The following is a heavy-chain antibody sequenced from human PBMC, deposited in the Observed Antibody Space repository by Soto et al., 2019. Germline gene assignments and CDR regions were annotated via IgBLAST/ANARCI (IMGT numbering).Heavy chain of an antibody. J-gene: IGHJ4*02. CDR3: ARLYYYDSSGPY. D-gene: IGHD3-22*01. V-gene: IGHV3-48*03. CDR1: GFTFSSYE. Sequence: LRLSCAASGFTFSSYEMNWVRQAPGKGLEWVSYISSSGSTIYYADSVKGRFTISRDNAKNSLYLQMNSLRAEDTAVYYCARLYYYDSSGPYWGQGTLVTVS. CDR2: ISSSGSTI.